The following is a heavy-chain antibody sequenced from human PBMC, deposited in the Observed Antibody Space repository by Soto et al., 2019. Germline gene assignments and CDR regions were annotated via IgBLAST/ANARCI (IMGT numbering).Heavy chain of an antibody. Sequence: PGESLKISCKGSGYSFTSYWISWVRQMPGKGLEGMGRIDPSDSYTNYSASFQGHVTISADKSISTAYLQWSSLKASDTAIYYCARRPRSYGGREDGSFPTGGRGPLVNFSS. D-gene: IGHD5-12*01. CDR1: GYSFTSYW. CDR3: ARRPRSYGGREDGSFPT. CDR2: IDPSDSYT. V-gene: IGHV5-10-1*01. J-gene: IGHJ4*02.